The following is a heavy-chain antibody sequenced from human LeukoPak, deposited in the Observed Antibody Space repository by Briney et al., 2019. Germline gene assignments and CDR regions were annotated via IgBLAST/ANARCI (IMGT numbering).Heavy chain of an antibody. CDR2: ISISGTYI. CDR3: ARDRDYGTFDY. V-gene: IGHV3-21*01. Sequence: GGTLRLSCAASGFTFNYYGMAWVRQAPGKGLEWVSSISISGTYIYYSDSVKGRFTISRDNAKNSLYLEMNSLRSDDTAIYYCARDRDYGTFDYWGQGTLVAVSS. J-gene: IGHJ4*02. CDR1: GFTFNYYG. D-gene: IGHD4-17*01.